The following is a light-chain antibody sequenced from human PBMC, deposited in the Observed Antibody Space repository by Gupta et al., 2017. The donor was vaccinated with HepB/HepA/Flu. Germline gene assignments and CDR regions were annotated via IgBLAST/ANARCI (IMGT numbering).Light chain of an antibody. CDR3: QSYDSSLSGYV. Sequence: QSVLTQPPSVSGAPGQRVTISCTGSSSNIGAGYDVHWYQQLPGTAPKLLIYETSNLPSGVPDRGSGSKSGSSASLAITGLQAEDEADYYCQSYDSSLSGYVVATGIKVTGL. V-gene: IGLV1-40*01. J-gene: IGLJ1*01. CDR1: SSNIGAGYD. CDR2: ETS.